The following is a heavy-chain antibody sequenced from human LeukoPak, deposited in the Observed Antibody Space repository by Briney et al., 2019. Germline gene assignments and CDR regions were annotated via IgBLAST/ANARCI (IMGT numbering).Heavy chain of an antibody. CDR1: GFPFSSYG. Sequence: SGGSLRLSCAASGFPFSSYGMPWVRQAPGKGLEWVSFISSYSTYIYYADSLKGRFTISRDNAKNSLYLQMNSLRAEDTAVYYCARDSFAGYDSSGYSSYDYWGQGTLVTVSS. CDR3: ARDSFAGYDSSGYSSYDY. J-gene: IGHJ4*02. D-gene: IGHD3-22*01. V-gene: IGHV3-21*01. CDR2: ISSYSTYI.